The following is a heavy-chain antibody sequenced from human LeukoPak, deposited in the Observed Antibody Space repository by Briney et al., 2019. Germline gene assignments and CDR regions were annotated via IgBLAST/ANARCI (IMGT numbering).Heavy chain of an antibody. CDR3: ARGQSGYDPYYYYYMDV. CDR2: IYYSGST. V-gene: IGHV4-59*01. Sequence: PSETLSLTCTVSGGSISSYYWSWIRQPPGKGLEWIGYIYYSGSTNYNPSLKSRVTISGDTSKNQFSLKLSSVTAADTAVYYCARGQSGYDPYYYYYMDVWGKGTTVTVSS. CDR1: GGSISSYY. J-gene: IGHJ6*03. D-gene: IGHD5-12*01.